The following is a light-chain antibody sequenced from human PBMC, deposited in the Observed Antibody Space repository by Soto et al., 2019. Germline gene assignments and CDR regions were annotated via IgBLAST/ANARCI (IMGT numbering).Light chain of an antibody. V-gene: IGKV3-20*01. Sequence: EIVLTQSPGTLSLSPGERATLSCRASQSLSSNYLAWYQQKPGQAPRLLIYGASSRASGIPDSFSGSGSGTDFTLTISSLEPEDFAVYYCQHYVRSAIFTLGPGTTVDIK. CDR1: QSLSSNY. J-gene: IGKJ3*01. CDR2: GAS. CDR3: QHYVRSAIFT.